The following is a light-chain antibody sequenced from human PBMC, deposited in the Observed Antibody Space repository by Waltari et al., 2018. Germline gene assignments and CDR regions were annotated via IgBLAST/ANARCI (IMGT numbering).Light chain of an antibody. CDR2: DVS. V-gene: IGKV3-15*01. CDR1: QSVSSN. J-gene: IGKJ2*01. CDR3: YRYNDWPYT. Sequence: IVMTQPPQTPSVSPGERATPSCRTSQSVSSNLAWYHQNPGQAPRLLIYDVSPRATGSSSRFSGGGSGIGFTLTISSLQFVDCAVYCCYRYNDWPYTFGQRTKRES.